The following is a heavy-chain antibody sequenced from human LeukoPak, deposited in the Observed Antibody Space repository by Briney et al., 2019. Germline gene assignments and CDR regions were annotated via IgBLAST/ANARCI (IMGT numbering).Heavy chain of an antibody. Sequence: GGSLRLSCAASGFTVSSNYMSWVRQAPGKGLEWVSVIYSGGSTYYADSVKGRFTISRDNSKNTLYLQMNSLRAEDTAVYYCARGIEAEYDFWSGDPGAFDIWGQGTMVTVSS. CDR3: ARGIEAEYDFWSGDPGAFDI. V-gene: IGHV3-66*01. CDR2: IYSGGST. D-gene: IGHD3-3*01. CDR1: GFTVSSNY. J-gene: IGHJ3*02.